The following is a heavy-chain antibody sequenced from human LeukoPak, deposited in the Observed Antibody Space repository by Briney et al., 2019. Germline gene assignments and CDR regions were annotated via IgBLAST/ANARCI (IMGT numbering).Heavy chain of an antibody. D-gene: IGHD4-23*01. CDR2: FDPEDGET. J-gene: IGHJ4*02. Sequence: GASVKVSCKVSGYTLTELSMHWVRQAPGKGLEWMGGFDPEDGETIYAQKFQGRVTMTEDTSTDTAYMELNSLRAEDTAVYYCAKERDVYAYGGNSAFDYWGQGTLVTVSS. CDR3: AKERDVYAYGGNSAFDY. V-gene: IGHV1-24*01. CDR1: GYTLTELS.